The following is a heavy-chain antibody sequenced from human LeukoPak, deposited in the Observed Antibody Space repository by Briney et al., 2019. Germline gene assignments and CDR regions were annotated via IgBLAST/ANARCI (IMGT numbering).Heavy chain of an antibody. CDR2: INHSGST. Sequence: SETLSLTCTVSGGSFSGYYWSWIRQPPGKGLEWIGEINHSGSTNYNPSLKSRVTISVDTSKNQFSLKLSSVTAADTAEYYCARHYYDSSGYYRRTDAFDIWGQGTMVTVSS. D-gene: IGHD3-22*01. V-gene: IGHV4-34*01. J-gene: IGHJ3*02. CDR1: GGSFSGYY. CDR3: ARHYYDSSGYYRRTDAFDI.